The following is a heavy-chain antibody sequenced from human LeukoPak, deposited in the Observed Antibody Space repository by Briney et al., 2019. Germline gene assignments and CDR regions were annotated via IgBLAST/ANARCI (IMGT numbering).Heavy chain of an antibody. CDR3: ARDLLMITFGGVIVYFDY. Sequence: SETLSLTCAVYGGSFSGYYWSWISQPPGKGMEWDGEINNSGSTNYNPSLKRRVTISVDTSKNQFSLKLSSVTAADTAVYYCARDLLMITFGGVIVYFDYWGQGTLVTVSS. V-gene: IGHV4-34*01. D-gene: IGHD3-16*02. CDR2: INNSGST. CDR1: GGSFSGYY. J-gene: IGHJ4*02.